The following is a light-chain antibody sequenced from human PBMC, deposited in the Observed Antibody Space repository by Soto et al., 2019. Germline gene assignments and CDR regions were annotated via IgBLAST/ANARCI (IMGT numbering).Light chain of an antibody. V-gene: IGKV3-15*01. CDR2: GAS. Sequence: EMALTQSPATLSVSPWERITLYCRASRSISTNLAWYQQKPGQAPRLLIYGASTLATGVTPRCSGRGSCTEFSLPITSLQSEDFAVYYCQPHNNWTVVTFGSGTKVEIK. J-gene: IGKJ4*01. CDR1: RSISTN. CDR3: QPHNNWTVVT.